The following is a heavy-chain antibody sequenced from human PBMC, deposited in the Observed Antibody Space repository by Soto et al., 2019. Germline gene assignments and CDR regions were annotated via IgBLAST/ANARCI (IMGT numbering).Heavy chain of an antibody. CDR2: INAGNGNT. D-gene: IGHD5-18*01. J-gene: IGHJ4*02. CDR1: GYTFTSYA. V-gene: IGHV1-3*01. CDR3: ARDPEYSYDDY. Sequence: GASVKVSCKASGYTFTSYAMNWVRQAPGQRLEWMGWINAGNGNTKYSQKFQGRVTITRDTSASTAYMELSSLRSEDTAVYYCARDPEYSYDDYWGQETLVTVSS.